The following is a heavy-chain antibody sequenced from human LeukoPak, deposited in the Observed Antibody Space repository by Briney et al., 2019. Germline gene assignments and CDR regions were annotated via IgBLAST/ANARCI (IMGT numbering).Heavy chain of an antibody. CDR3: AREGYYYDSSGYLQYSTIDY. CDR2: ISGTSGYI. D-gene: IGHD3-22*01. J-gene: IGHJ4*02. Sequence: GGSLRLSCAASGFTFSTYTMNWVRRAPGKGLEWVSSISGTSGYIYYADSVKGRFTISRDNAKNSLYLQMNSLRAEDTAVYYCAREGYYYDSSGYLQYSTIDYWGQGTLVTVSS. CDR1: GFTFSTYT. V-gene: IGHV3-21*01.